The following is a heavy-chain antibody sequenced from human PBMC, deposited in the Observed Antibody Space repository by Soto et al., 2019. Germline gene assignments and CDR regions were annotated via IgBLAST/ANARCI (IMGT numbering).Heavy chain of an antibody. CDR2: IIPIFGTA. Sequence: SVKVSCKASGGTFSSYAISWVRQAPGQGLEWMGGIIPIFGTANYAQKFQGRVTITADESTSTAYMELSSLRSEDTAVYYCARVVRTYSGYEHYYFDYWGQGTLVTVSS. CDR3: ARVVRTYSGYEHYYFDY. J-gene: IGHJ4*02. D-gene: IGHD5-12*01. CDR1: GGTFSSYA. V-gene: IGHV1-69*13.